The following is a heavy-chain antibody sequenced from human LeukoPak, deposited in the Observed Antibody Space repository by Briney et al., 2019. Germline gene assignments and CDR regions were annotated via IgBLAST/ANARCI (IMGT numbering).Heavy chain of an antibody. CDR2: ISSSTSTI. J-gene: IGHJ6*03. CDR3: ARASSSGGYYYYYMDV. Sequence: GGSLRLSCAASGFTFSSYSMNWVRQAPGKGLEWVSYISSSTSTIYYADSVKGRFTISRDNAKNSLYLQMNSLRAEDTAVHYCARASSSGGYYYYYMDVWGKGTTVTVSS. V-gene: IGHV3-48*04. CDR1: GFTFSSYS.